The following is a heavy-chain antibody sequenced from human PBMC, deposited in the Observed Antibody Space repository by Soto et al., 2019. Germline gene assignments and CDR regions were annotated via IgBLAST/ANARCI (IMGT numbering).Heavy chain of an antibody. CDR3: TRGPRSTSTGTGAF. CDR1: GFTFSMYR. D-gene: IGHD1-1*01. Sequence: LRLSCAASGFTFSMYRMHWVRQVPGKGPEWVSRINDDGISTNYADSVKGRFTISRDNAKNTLYLQMNALRVEDTAVYYCTRGPRSTSTGTGAFWGQGTLVTVSS. V-gene: IGHV3-74*01. CDR2: INDDGIST. J-gene: IGHJ4*02.